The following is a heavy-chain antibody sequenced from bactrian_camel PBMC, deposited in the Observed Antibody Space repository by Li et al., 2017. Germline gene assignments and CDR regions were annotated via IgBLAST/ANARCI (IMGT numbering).Heavy chain of an antibody. D-gene: IGHD5*01. CDR3: AIGVGSWQCPIAPQPYPH. V-gene: IGHV3S1*01. CDR2: IYIAFRPDDQRT. J-gene: IGHJ4*01. Sequence: HVQLVESGGGSVQAGGSLRLSCAASGYTYSSICMGWFRQAPGKEREAVATIYIAFRPDDQRTYYADSVKGRFTISRDNAEMSVYLQMDSLKPEDSGMYYCAIGVGSWQCPIAPQPYPHWGQGTQVTVS. CDR1: GYTYSSIC.